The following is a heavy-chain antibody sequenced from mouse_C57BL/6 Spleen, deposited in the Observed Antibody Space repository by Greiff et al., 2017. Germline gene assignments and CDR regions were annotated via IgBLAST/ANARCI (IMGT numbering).Heavy chain of an antibody. CDR3: ARTLDGYYAMGY. J-gene: IGHJ4*01. V-gene: IGHV1-76*01. CDR1: GYTFTDYY. D-gene: IGHD2-10*02. Sequence: QVQLQQSGAELVRPGASVKLSCKASGYTFTDYYINWVKQRPGQGLEWIARIYPGSGNTYYNEKFKGKATLTAEKSSTTAYMQLSSLTSEDAAVYFCARTLDGYYAMGYWGQGTSVTVSS. CDR2: IYPGSGNT.